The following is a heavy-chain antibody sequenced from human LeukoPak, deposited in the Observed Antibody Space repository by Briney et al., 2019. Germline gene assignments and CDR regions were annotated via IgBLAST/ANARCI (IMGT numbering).Heavy chain of an antibody. CDR1: GGSISSSSAY. CDR2: IYYSKNT. V-gene: IGHV4-39*01. D-gene: IGHD5-18*01. J-gene: IGHJ4*02. Sequence: PSETLSLTCTVSGGSISSSSAYWGWIRQPPGKGLEWIGSIYYSKNTYYNPSLKSRVTISADTSKNQFSLTLGSVSATDTAVYYCVSPRGFSYGYFDYWGQGTLVAVSS. CDR3: VSPRGFSYGYFDY.